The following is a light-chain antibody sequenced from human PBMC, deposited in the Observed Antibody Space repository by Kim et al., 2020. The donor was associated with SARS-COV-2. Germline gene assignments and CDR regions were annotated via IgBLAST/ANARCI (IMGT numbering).Light chain of an antibody. CDR1: TSDVGGYNF. CDR2: DVS. CDR3: SSHTSSDTLV. J-gene: IGLJ1*01. V-gene: IGLV2-14*03. Sequence: GQSITISCTGTTSDVGGYNFVSWYQQHPGKAPKLMIYDVSNRPSGVSNRFSGSKSGNTASLTISGLQGEDEADYFCSSHTSSDTLVFGTGTKVTVL.